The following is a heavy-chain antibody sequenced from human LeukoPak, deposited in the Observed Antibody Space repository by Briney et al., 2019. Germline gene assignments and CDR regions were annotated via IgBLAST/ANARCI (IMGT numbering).Heavy chain of an antibody. CDR1: GGSISSSNW. V-gene: IGHV4-4*02. J-gene: IGHJ4*02. CDR2: IYHSGST. D-gene: IGHD6-13*01. Sequence: PSETLSLTCAVSGGSISSSNWWSWVRQPPGKGLEWIGEIYHSGSTNYNPSLKSRVTISVDKSKNQFSLKLSSVTAADTAVYYCARAVARGSSWYGDWGQGTLVTVSS. CDR3: ARAVARGSSWYGD.